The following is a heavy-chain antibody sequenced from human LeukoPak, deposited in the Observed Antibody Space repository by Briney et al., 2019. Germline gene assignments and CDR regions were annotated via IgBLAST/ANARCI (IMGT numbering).Heavy chain of an antibody. J-gene: IGHJ4*02. D-gene: IGHD7-27*01. V-gene: IGHV3-7*01. CDR2: IKQDVSEK. Sequence: GGSLRLSCAASGFTFSDYWMSWVRQAPGKGREWVANIKQDVSEKFFVDSVKGRFTISRDNAKSSLFLQMNSLRADDTAVYYCARVARLTGDPYDYWGQGTLVTVSS. CDR1: GFTFSDYW. CDR3: ARVARLTGDPYDY.